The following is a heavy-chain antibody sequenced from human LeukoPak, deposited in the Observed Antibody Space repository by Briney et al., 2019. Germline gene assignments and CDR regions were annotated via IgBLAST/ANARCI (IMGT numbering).Heavy chain of an antibody. CDR3: ARDLDYSNHSYYYYYGMDV. CDR1: GFTFSSYG. D-gene: IGHD4-11*01. Sequence: GGSLRLSCAASGFTFSSYGMHWVRQAPGKGLEWVGVIWYDGSNKYYADSVKGRFTISRDNSKNTLYLQMNSLRAEDTAVYYCARDLDYSNHSYYYYYGMDVWGQGTTVTVSS. J-gene: IGHJ6*02. CDR2: IWYDGSNK. V-gene: IGHV3-33*01.